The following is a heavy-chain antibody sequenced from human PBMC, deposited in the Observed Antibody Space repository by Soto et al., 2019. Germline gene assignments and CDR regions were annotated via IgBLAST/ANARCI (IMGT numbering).Heavy chain of an antibody. D-gene: IGHD2-15*01. CDR2: IYYSGST. CDR1: GGSISSGGDY. J-gene: IGHJ6*04. CDR3: ARATPYYYYGMDV. V-gene: IGHV4-31*03. Sequence: QVQLQESGPGLVEPSQTLSLTCTVSGGSISSGGDYWSWIRQHPGKGLVWIGYIYYSGSTYYNPSLKSRVTLSVDTSKNHFALKLSSVTAADTAVYCCARATPYYYYGMDVWGKGTTVTVSS.